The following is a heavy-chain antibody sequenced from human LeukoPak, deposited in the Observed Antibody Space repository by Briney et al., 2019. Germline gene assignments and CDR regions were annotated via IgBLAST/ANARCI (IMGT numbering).Heavy chain of an antibody. Sequence: LETLSLTCAVYGGSFSGYYWSWIRQPPGKGLEWIGEINHSGSTNYNPSLKSRVTISVDTSKNQFSLKLSSVTAADTAVYYCARDHASYYYDSSGYYGVFDYWGQGTLVTVSS. CDR3: ARDHASYYYDSSGYYGVFDY. V-gene: IGHV4-34*01. CDR1: GGSFSGYY. D-gene: IGHD3-22*01. CDR2: INHSGST. J-gene: IGHJ4*02.